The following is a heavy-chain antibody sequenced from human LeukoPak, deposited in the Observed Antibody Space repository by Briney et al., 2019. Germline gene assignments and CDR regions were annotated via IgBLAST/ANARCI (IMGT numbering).Heavy chain of an antibody. CDR3: ARDPRGNSYGYPPGY. CDR2: IGGSGGDT. CDR1: GFTFSTYA. V-gene: IGHV3-23*01. Sequence: GGSLRLSRAAPGFTFSTYAMTWVRQAPGKGLEWLSAIGGSGGDTYYADSVRGRFTISRDNSKNTLYLQMKSLRAEDTAVYYCARDPRGNSYGYPPGYWGQGTLVTVSS. J-gene: IGHJ4*02. D-gene: IGHD5-18*01.